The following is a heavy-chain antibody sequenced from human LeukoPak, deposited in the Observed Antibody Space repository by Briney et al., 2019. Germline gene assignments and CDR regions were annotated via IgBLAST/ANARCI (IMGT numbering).Heavy chain of an antibody. Sequence: PGGSLRLSCAASGFTFDDYGMSWVRQAPGKGLEWVSYISSSGSIIYYADSVKGRFTVSRDNAKNSLYLEMNSLRAEDTAVYYCARGSSGYSDSEIDYWGQGTLVTVSS. V-gene: IGHV3-11*04. CDR3: ARGSSGYSDSEIDY. J-gene: IGHJ4*02. CDR2: ISSSGSII. D-gene: IGHD3-22*01. CDR1: GFTFDDYG.